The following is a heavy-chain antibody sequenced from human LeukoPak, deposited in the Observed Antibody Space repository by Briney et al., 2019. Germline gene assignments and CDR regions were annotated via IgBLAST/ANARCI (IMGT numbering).Heavy chain of an antibody. CDR1: GGTFSSYA. J-gene: IGHJ5*02. Sequence: GASVKVSCKASGGTFSSYAISWVRQAPGQGLEWMGGIIPIFGTANYAQKFQGRVTITADKSTSTAYMELSSLRSEDTAVYYCARGSYWANWFDPWGQGTLVTVSS. V-gene: IGHV1-69*06. CDR2: IIPIFGTA. CDR3: ARGSYWANWFDP. D-gene: IGHD2-8*02.